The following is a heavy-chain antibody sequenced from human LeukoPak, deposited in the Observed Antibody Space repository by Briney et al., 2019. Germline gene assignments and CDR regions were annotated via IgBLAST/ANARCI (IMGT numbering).Heavy chain of an antibody. D-gene: IGHD5-12*01. CDR1: GGSVSSYY. J-gene: IGHJ6*03. CDR2: IYTSGST. Sequence: SETLSLTCTVSGGSVSSYYWSWIRQPTGKGLEWIGLIYTSGSTNYNPSLKSRVTMSVDTSKNQFSLKLSSVTAADTAVYYCARDRGYSDFYYYYMDVWGKGTTVTVSS. CDR3: ARDRGYSDFYYYYMDV. V-gene: IGHV4-4*07.